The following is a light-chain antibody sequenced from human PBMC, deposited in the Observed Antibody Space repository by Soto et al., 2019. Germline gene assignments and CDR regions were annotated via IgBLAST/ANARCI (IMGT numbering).Light chain of an antibody. CDR2: DAS. V-gene: IGKV1-33*01. CDR3: QQYDNLPIT. J-gene: IGKJ5*01. CDR1: QDISNY. Sequence: DIQMPQSASSLSASVGDRVTITCQASQDISNYLNWYQQKPGKAPKLLIYDASNLETGVPSRFSGSGSGTDFTFTISSLQPEDIATYYCQQYDNLPITFGQGTRLEI.